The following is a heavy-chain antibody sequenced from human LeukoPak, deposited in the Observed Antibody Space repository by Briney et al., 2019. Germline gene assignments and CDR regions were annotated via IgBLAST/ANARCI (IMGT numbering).Heavy chain of an antibody. J-gene: IGHJ4*02. CDR3: ARVAPSYYYDSSGYYVPRGYFDY. CDR2: INHSGST. CDR1: GGSFSGYY. Sequence: SETLSLTCAVYGGSFSGYYWSWIRQPPGKGLEWIGEINHSGSTNYNPSLKSRVTISVDTSKNQFSLKLSSVTAADTAVYYCARVAPSYYYDSSGYYVPRGYFDYWGQGTLVTVSS. D-gene: IGHD3-22*01. V-gene: IGHV4-34*01.